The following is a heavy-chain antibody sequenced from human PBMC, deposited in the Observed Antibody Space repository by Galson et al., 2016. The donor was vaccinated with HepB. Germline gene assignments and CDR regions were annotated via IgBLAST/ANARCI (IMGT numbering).Heavy chain of an antibody. V-gene: IGHV3-15*01. CDR2: IKRKTDGGTT. CDR3: TTYYGNILTAYRWFDP. CDR1: GFTFSDAW. D-gene: IGHD3-9*01. Sequence: SLRLSCAASGFTFSDAWMNWVRQAPGKGLEWVGRIKRKTDGGTTDYAAPVEGRFTISRDDSKNTLYLQMNNLKNEDTAVYYCTTYYGNILTAYRWFDPWGQ. J-gene: IGHJ5*02.